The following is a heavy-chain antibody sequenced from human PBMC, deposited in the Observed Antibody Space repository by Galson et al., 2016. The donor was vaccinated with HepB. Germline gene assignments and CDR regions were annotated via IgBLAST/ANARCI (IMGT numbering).Heavy chain of an antibody. J-gene: IGHJ5*02. CDR2: IYSSGHT. Sequence: SETLSLTCTVSGGSINSYYWSWIRQSVGKGLEWIGRIYSSGHTNYNPSLKSRATMSVDRSKKQVSLEVSSVTAADTAVYYCARHVGGTGGRFDPWGPGMLVTVSS. CDR1: GGSINSYY. CDR3: ARHVGGTGGRFDP. D-gene: IGHD7-27*01. V-gene: IGHV4-4*07.